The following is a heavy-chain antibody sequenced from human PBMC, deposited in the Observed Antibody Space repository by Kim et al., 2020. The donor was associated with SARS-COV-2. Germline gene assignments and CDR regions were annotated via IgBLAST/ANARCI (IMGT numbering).Heavy chain of an antibody. Sequence: SQTLSLTCAISGDSVSSNSAAWNWIRQSPSRGLEWLGRTYYRSKWYNDYAVSVKSRITINPDTPKNQFSLQLNSVTPEDTAVYYCARARREWLEYYYYGMDVWGQGTTVTVSS. J-gene: IGHJ6*02. CDR1: GDSVSSNSAA. V-gene: IGHV6-1*01. CDR3: ARARREWLEYYYYGMDV. CDR2: TYYRSKWYN. D-gene: IGHD6-19*01.